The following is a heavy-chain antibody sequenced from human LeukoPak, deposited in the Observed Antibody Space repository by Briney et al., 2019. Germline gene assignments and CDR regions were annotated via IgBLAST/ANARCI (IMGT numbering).Heavy chain of an antibody. D-gene: IGHD1-7*01. J-gene: IGHJ3*02. Sequence: GASVKVSCKASGGTFSSYAISWVRQAPGQGLEWMGGIIPIFGTANYAQKFQGRVTITTDESTSTAYMELSSLRSEDTAVYYCARATKLELPGSAFDIWGQGTMVTVSS. CDR1: GGTFSSYA. V-gene: IGHV1-69*05. CDR2: IIPIFGTA. CDR3: ARATKLELPGSAFDI.